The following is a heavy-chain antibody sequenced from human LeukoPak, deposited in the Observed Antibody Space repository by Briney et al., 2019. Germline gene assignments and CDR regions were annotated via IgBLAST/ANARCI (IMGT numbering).Heavy chain of an antibody. CDR1: GNTFTNYC. D-gene: IGHD1-26*01. V-gene: IGHV1-46*01. Sequence: ASVKVSCKAFGNTFTNYCIHWVRQAPGQGLEWVGVINPNVGCIRYAQKFQGRVTVTSDASTSTVYMELNSLTSEDTGVYYCARDVVGPDTYFHGMDVWGQGTTVIVSS. CDR2: INPNVGCI. CDR3: ARDVVGPDTYFHGMDV. J-gene: IGHJ6*02.